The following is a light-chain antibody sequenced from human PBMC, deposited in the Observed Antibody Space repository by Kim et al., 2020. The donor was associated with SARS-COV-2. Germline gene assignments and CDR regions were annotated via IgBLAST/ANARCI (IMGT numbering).Light chain of an antibody. CDR1: QSISSSY. CDR3: QQYVSSPRT. V-gene: IGKV3-20*01. CDR2: GES. Sequence: SPGEMSTLSCRASQSISSSYLAWYQQKPGQAPRLLIYGESSRATGIPDRFSGSGSGTDFTLTISRLEPEDFAVYYCQQYVSSPRTFGQGTKVDIK. J-gene: IGKJ1*01.